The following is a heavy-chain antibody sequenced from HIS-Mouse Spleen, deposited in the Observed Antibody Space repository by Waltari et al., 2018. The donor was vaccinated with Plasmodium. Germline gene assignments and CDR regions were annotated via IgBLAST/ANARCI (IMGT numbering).Heavy chain of an antibody. V-gene: IGHV4-4*07. D-gene: IGHD5-18*01. CDR2: TYTSGST. Sequence: QVQLQESGPGLVKPSETLSLTCPVSGCSISSYYCVWIRQPPGKGLEWIGRTYTSGSTNYNPSLKSRVTMSVDTSKNQFSLKLSSVTAADTAVYYCARGDGTAMAFDYWGQGTLVTVSS. CDR3: ARGDGTAMAFDY. CDR1: GCSISSYY. J-gene: IGHJ4*02.